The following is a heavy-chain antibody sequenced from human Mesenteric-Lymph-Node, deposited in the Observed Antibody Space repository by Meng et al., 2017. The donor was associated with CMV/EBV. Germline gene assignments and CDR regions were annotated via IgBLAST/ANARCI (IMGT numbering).Heavy chain of an antibody. J-gene: IGHJ6*02. D-gene: IGHD3-10*02. Sequence: GGSLRLSCTGSDFTFGFYAMGWVRQAPGKGLEWVSFISDGGSVTYYADSVKGRFTISRDNSQNTVLLQMDSLRAEDSAIYYCAKYMSPSYYYAMDLWGQGTTVTVSS. CDR3: AKYMSPSYYYAMDL. V-gene: IGHV3-23*01. CDR1: DFTFGFYA. CDR2: ISDGGSVT.